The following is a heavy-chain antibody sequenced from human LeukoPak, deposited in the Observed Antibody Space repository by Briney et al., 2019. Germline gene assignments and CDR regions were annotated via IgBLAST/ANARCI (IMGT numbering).Heavy chain of an antibody. CDR3: ARSGYRYYYYYYMDV. V-gene: IGHV4-4*02. Sequence: SGTLSLTCAVSGGSISSSNWWSWVRQPPGKGLEWIGRIYTSGSTNYNPSLKSRVTISVDTSKNQFSLKLSSVTAADTAVYYCARSGYRYYYYYYMDVWGKGTTVTVSS. D-gene: IGHD3-22*01. J-gene: IGHJ6*03. CDR1: GGSISSSNW. CDR2: IYTSGST.